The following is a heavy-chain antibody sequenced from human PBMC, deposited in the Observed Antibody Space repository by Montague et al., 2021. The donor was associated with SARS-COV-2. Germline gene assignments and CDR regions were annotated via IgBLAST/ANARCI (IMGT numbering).Heavy chain of an antibody. Sequence: ETLSLTCAVHGGSFSTYSWNWIRQPPGKGLEWIGEIRHGGSTNXNPSLKSRVTISADTSKNQFSLKLTSVAAADTAVYYCARLGDGVVPSPILGVGPYYSYYYMDVWGKGTTVTVSS. CDR1: GGSFSTYS. CDR2: IRHGGST. D-gene: IGHD3-10*01. J-gene: IGHJ6*03. CDR3: ARLGDGVVPSPILGVGPYYSYYYMDV. V-gene: IGHV4-34*01.